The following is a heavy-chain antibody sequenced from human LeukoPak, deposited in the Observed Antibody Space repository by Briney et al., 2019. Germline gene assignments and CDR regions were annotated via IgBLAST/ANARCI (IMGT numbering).Heavy chain of an antibody. CDR1: GGTFSSYA. D-gene: IGHD2-15*01. Sequence: SVKVSCKASGGTFSSYAISWVRQAPGHGLEWMGGIIPIFGTANYAQKFQGRVTITADESTSTAYMELSSLRSEDTAVYYCANRLGYCSGGSCYNYWGQGTLVTVSS. CDR3: ANRLGYCSGGSCYNY. J-gene: IGHJ4*02. CDR2: IIPIFGTA. V-gene: IGHV1-69*01.